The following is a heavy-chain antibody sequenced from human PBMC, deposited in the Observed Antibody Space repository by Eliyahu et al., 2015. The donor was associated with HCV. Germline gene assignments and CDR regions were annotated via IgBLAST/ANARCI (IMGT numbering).Heavy chain of an antibody. CDR3: AKERLKTTWFDY. J-gene: IGHJ4*02. Sequence: QVQLVESGGGVVQPGRSLRLSCAASGFXFSSYGMHWVRQGPGQGVGWVAVISYDESDKYYTDSVKGRFTISRDNSKNTLYLQMNSLRPEDTALYYCAKERLKTTWFDYWGQGSLVTVSS. CDR1: GFXFSSYG. CDR2: ISYDESDK. D-gene: IGHD1-7*01. V-gene: IGHV3-30*18.